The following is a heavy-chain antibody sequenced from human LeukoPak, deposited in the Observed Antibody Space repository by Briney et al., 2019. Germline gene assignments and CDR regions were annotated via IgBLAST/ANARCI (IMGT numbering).Heavy chain of an antibody. CDR3: ARQGRVGGYYYYYGMDV. Sequence: SETLSLTCTVSGGSISSYYWSWIRQPPGKGLEWIGYIYYSGSTNYNPSLKSRVTISVDTSKNQFSLKLSSVTAADTAVYYCARQGRVGGYYYYYGMDVWGQGTTVTVSS. V-gene: IGHV4-59*08. J-gene: IGHJ6*02. CDR1: GGSISSYY. CDR2: IYYSGST. D-gene: IGHD2-15*01.